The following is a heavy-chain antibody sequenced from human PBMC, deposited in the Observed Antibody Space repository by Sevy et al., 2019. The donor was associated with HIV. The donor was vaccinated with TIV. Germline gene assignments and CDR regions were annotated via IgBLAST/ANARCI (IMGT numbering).Heavy chain of an antibody. D-gene: IGHD3-10*01. CDR3: VKEGRDDFNPYLDF. J-gene: IGHJ4*02. Sequence: GGSLRLSCAGSGFTFGGYMMNWARQAPGRGLEWVARVSRNGGTPEYGDSAKGRFTISRDNSKNTVYLQLKELRAEDTALYYCVKEGRDDFNPYLDFWGQGILVTVSS. CDR1: GFTFGGYM. CDR2: VSRNGGTP. V-gene: IGHV3-23*01.